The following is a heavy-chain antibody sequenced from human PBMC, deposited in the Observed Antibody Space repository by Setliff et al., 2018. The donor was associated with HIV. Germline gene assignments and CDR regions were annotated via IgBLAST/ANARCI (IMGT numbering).Heavy chain of an antibody. Sequence: HPGGSLRLSCAASGFSFDEYTMHWIRQTPGKGLEWVALISWDGGGIYYADSVKGRFTISRDNAQNSLYLQMNSLRGEDTAVYYCAGSRGYFVKADWGQGTLVTVSS. CDR2: ISWDGGGI. D-gene: IGHD3-22*01. J-gene: IGHJ4*02. CDR3: AGSRGYFVKAD. CDR1: GFSFDEYT. V-gene: IGHV3-43*01.